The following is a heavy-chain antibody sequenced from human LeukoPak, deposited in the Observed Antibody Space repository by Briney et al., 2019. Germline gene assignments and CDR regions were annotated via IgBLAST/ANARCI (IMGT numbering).Heavy chain of an antibody. CDR3: SKLWFGEYD. CDR1: GFTFTNAW. Sequence: GGSLRLSCAASGFTFTNAWMSWVRQAPGKGLEWVGRIKSKTDGGTTDYAAPVKGRFTISRDDSKNTLYLQLNSLRTEDTAVYYCSKLWFGEYDWGQGTLVTVSS. J-gene: IGHJ4*02. D-gene: IGHD3-10*01. CDR2: IKSKTDGGTT. V-gene: IGHV3-15*01.